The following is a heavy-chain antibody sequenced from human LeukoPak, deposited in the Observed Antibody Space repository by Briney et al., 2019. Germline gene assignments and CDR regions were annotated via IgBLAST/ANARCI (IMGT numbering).Heavy chain of an antibody. D-gene: IGHD6-13*01. Sequence: GGSLRLSCAASGFSFSSNSMNWVRQAPGKGLEWVSYISGSSSTIYYADSVKGRFTISRDNAKNSLYLQMNSLRAEDTAVYYCAKDPRRYSRTGGYFDYWGQGTLVTVSS. CDR2: ISGSSSTI. V-gene: IGHV3-48*01. CDR3: AKDPRRYSRTGGYFDY. J-gene: IGHJ4*02. CDR1: GFSFSSNS.